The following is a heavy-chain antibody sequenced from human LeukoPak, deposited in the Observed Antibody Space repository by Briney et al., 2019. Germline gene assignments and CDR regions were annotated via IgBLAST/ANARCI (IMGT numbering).Heavy chain of an antibody. Sequence: SETLSLTCTVSGGSISSSSYYWGWIRQPPGKGLEWIGSIYYSGSTYYNPSLKSRVTISVDTSKNQFSLKLSSVTAAGTAVYYCASRRGLRFLEWLGNWFDPWGQGTLVTVSS. V-gene: IGHV4-39*01. CDR1: GGSISSSSYY. J-gene: IGHJ5*02. CDR3: ASRRGLRFLEWLGNWFDP. CDR2: IYYSGST. D-gene: IGHD3-3*01.